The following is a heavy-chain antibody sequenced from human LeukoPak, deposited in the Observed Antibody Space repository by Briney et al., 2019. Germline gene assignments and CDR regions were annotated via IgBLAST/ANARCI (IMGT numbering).Heavy chain of an antibody. CDR3: ARDLHYYDSSGYYYPNWFDP. CDR2: MNPNNGNK. D-gene: IGHD3-22*01. V-gene: IGHV1-8*03. Sequence: GASVKVSCKASGYTFTSYDINWVRQATGQGLEWMGWMNPNNGNKAYAQKFQGRVTITRNTSISTAYMELSSLRSEDTALYYCARDLHYYDSSGYYYPNWFDPWGQGTLVTVSS. CDR1: GYTFTSYD. J-gene: IGHJ5*02.